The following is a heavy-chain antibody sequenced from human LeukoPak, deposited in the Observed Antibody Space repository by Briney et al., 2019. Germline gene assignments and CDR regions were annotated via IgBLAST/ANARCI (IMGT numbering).Heavy chain of an antibody. Sequence: SPSETLSLTCTVSGYSISSGYYWDWIRQPPGKGLEWIGSVFHSGSTYYNPSLKSRVTISVDTSKNQFSLKLASVTAADTAVYYCARPLGQYSTSSGLVVWGQGTLVTVSS. CDR2: VFHSGST. CDR3: ARPLGQYSTSSGLVV. J-gene: IGHJ4*02. V-gene: IGHV4-38-2*02. D-gene: IGHD6-6*01. CDR1: GYSISSGYY.